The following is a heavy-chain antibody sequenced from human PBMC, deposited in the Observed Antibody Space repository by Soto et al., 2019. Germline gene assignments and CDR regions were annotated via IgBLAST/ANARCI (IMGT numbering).Heavy chain of an antibody. CDR1: GCTFTAQY. CDR2: TNPTTGAT. CDR3: AKGDSSWVSWFDP. J-gene: IGHJ5*02. D-gene: IGHD6-19*01. V-gene: IGHV1-2*02. Sequence: ASVKVSCKASGCTFTAQYLHWVRKAPGEGLEWMGWTNPTTGATRYAQKFQGRVTMTRDTSMSTAYLEVRSLRPDDTAVYYCAKGDSSWVSWFDPWGQGTLVTVSS.